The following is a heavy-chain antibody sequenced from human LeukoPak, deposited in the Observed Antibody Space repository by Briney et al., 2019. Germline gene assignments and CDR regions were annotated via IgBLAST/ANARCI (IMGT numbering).Heavy chain of an antibody. CDR3: ARDHSGYDYYYYYYYMDV. Sequence: SETLSLTCTVSGGSISSSSYYWGWIRQPPGKGLEWIGSIYYSGSTYYNPSLKSRVTISVDTSKNQFSLKLSSVTAADTAVYYCARDHSGYDYYYYYYYMDVWGKGTTVTVSS. V-gene: IGHV4-39*07. D-gene: IGHD5-12*01. J-gene: IGHJ6*03. CDR2: IYYSGST. CDR1: GGSISSSSYY.